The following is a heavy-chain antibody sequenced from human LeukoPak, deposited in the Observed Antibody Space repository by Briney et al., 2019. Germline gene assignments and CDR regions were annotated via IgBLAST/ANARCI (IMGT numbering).Heavy chain of an antibody. V-gene: IGHV4-30-4*01. CDR3: VRTEVSSGSEDY. Sequence: SQTLSLTCTVSGGSIISSAFYWRWIRQPPGKGLEWIGYIYYSGSTYYNPSLKSRVTISLDMSKNQFSLKLSSVPAADTAVYYCVRTEVSSGSEDYWGQGTLVTVSS. CDR1: GGSIISSAFY. J-gene: IGHJ4*02. D-gene: IGHD6-19*01. CDR2: IYYSGST.